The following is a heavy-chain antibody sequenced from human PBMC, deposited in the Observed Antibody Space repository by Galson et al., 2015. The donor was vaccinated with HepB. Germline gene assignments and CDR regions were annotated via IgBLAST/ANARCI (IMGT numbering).Heavy chain of an antibody. CDR2: IKTKTDGGTT. CDR1: GFTFSGSA. CDR3: TASSGWLDY. J-gene: IGHJ4*02. V-gene: IGHV3-15*07. D-gene: IGHD6-19*01. Sequence: LRLSCAASGFTFSGSAIHWVRQASGKGLEWVGRIKTKTDGGTTDYAAPVEGRFTISRDDSKDTLYLQMNSLKIEDTAIYYCTASSGWLDYWGQGTLVTVSS.